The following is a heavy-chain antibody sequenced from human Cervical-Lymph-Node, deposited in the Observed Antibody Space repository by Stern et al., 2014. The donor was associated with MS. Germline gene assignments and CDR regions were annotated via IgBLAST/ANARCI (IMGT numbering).Heavy chain of an antibody. V-gene: IGHV1-69*01. CDR1: GGTFVSHS. J-gene: IGHJ6*02. Sequence: MQLVESGAEVKKPGSSVKVSCKVSGGTFVSHSISWVRQAPGQGLEWMGGIIPLFETPHFARRFQGRVTITTDDATNTAYMELSFLRYEDTGVYYCARGPVSAVSGMDVWGQGTMVTVSS. D-gene: IGHD6-19*01. CDR2: IIPLFETP. CDR3: ARGPVSAVSGMDV.